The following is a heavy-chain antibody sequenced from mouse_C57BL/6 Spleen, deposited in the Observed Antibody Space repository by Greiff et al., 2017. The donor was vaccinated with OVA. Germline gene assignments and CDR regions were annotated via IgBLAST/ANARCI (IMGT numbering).Heavy chain of an antibody. CDR3: GRGAMDY. CDR2: IRSKSNNYAT. CDR1: GFSFNTYA. Sequence: DVMLVESGGGLVQPKGSLKLSCAASGFSFNTYAMNWVRQAPGKGLEWVARIRSKSNNYATYYADSVKDRFTISRDDSESMLYLQMNNLKTEDTAMYYCGRGAMDYWGQGTSVTVSS. V-gene: IGHV10-1*01. J-gene: IGHJ4*01.